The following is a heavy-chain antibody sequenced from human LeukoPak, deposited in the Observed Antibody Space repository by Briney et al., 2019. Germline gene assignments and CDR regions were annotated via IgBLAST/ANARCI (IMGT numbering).Heavy chain of an antibody. D-gene: IGHD3-9*01. V-gene: IGHV3-9*01. Sequence: PGRSLRLSCAASGFTFDDYAMHWVRQAPGKGLEWVSGISWNSGSIGYADSVKGRFTISRDNAKNSLYLQMNSLRAEDTALYYCAKDLGYDWLFTFDYWGQGTLVTVSS. CDR3: AKDLGYDWLFTFDY. CDR1: GFTFDDYA. J-gene: IGHJ4*02. CDR2: ISWNSGSI.